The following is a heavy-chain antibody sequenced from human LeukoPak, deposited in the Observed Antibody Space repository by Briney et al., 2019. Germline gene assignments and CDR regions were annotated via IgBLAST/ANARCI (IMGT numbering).Heavy chain of an antibody. V-gene: IGHV4-4*07. CDR3: AQWLMGNDAFDI. CDR2: IYTSGST. J-gene: IGHJ3*02. D-gene: IGHD6-19*01. CDR1: GGSISSYY. Sequence: SQTLSLTCTVSGGSISSYYWSWIRQPAGKGLEWIGRIYTSGSTYYNPSLKSRVTISVDTSKNQFSLKLSSVTAADTAVYYCAQWLMGNDAFDIWGQGTMVTVSS.